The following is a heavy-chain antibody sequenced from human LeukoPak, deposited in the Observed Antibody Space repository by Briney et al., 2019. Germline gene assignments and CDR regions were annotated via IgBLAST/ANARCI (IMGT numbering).Heavy chain of an antibody. D-gene: IGHD3-10*01. J-gene: IGHJ4*02. CDR3: ARPAPRYYYGSGSYYFDY. CDR1: GGSISSSSYY. V-gene: IGHV4-39*01. Sequence: PSETLSLTCPVSGGSISSSSYYWGWIRQPPGKGLEWIGSIYYSGSTYYNPSLKSRVTISVDTSKNQFSLKLSFVTAADTAVYYCARPAPRYYYGSGSYYFDYWGQGTLVTVSS. CDR2: IYYSGST.